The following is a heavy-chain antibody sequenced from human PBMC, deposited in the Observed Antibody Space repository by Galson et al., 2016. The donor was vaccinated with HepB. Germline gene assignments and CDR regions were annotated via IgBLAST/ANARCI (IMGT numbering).Heavy chain of an antibody. Sequence: LRLSCAASGFTFRSYTMNWVRQAPGKGLEVVSSISRSGDSTDYADSVKGRFTISRDNSKNTLSLQMNSLTADDTAIYYCVQGSTAPAVWGKGTTVTVSS. CDR2: ISRSGDST. CDR3: VQGSTAPAV. V-gene: IGHV3-23*01. J-gene: IGHJ6*04. CDR1: GFTFRSYT. D-gene: IGHD1-26*01.